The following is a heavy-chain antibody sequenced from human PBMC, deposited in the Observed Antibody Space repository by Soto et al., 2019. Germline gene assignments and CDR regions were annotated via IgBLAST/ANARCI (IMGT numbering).Heavy chain of an antibody. CDR2: INHTGGT. Sequence: ASETLSLTCAVYGGSVNGYYWNWIRQPPGKGLEWIGEINHTGGTHYNPSLKSRVTMSVDTSKDQFSLRLSSVTAADTAIYYCATRITVFGLLIPPFDPWGQGTQVTVSS. CDR1: GGSVNGYY. CDR3: ATRITVFGLLIPPFDP. V-gene: IGHV4-34*01. D-gene: IGHD3-3*01. J-gene: IGHJ5*02.